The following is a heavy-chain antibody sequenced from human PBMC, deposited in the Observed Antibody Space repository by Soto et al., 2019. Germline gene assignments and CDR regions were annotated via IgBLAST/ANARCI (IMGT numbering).Heavy chain of an antibody. J-gene: IGHJ4*02. CDR1: GYTFTSYG. V-gene: IGHV1-18*01. CDR3: ARRYWYSSTEYYFDY. Sequence: ASVKVSCKASGYTFTSYGISWVRQAPGQGLEWMGWISAYNGNTNYAQKLQGRVTMTTDTSTSTAYMELRSLRSDDTAVYYCARRYWYSSTEYYFDYWGQGTLVTVSS. D-gene: IGHD6-13*01. CDR2: ISAYNGNT.